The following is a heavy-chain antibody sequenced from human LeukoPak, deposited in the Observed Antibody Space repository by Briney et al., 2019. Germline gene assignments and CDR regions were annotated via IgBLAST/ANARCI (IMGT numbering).Heavy chain of an antibody. Sequence: SETLSLTCTVSGGSISNYYWNWIRQPPGKGLEWIGYIYNSGSTNHNPSLKSRVTMSVNTSKNQFSLNLSSVTAADTAVYYCARGNKRAIDYWGQGTLVTVSS. CDR3: ARGNKRAIDY. CDR1: GGSISNYY. CDR2: IYNSGST. J-gene: IGHJ4*02. D-gene: IGHD4-23*01. V-gene: IGHV4-59*01.